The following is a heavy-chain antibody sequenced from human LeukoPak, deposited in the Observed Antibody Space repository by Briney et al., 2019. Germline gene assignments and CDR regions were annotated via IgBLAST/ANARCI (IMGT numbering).Heavy chain of an antibody. CDR2: ISSSSSYI. Sequence: GGSLRLSCAASGFTFSSYSMNWVRQAPGKGLEWVSSISSSSSYIYYADSVKGRFTISRDNAKNSLYLQMDSLRAEDTAVYYCARAYSSSWYPVDYWGQGTLVTVSS. D-gene: IGHD6-13*01. J-gene: IGHJ4*02. V-gene: IGHV3-21*01. CDR3: ARAYSSSWYPVDY. CDR1: GFTFSSYS.